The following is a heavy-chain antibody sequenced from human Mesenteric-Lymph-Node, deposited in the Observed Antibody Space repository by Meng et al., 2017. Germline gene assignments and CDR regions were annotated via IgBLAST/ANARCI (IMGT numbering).Heavy chain of an antibody. J-gene: IGHJ3*02. CDR3: ARDVGGRFVVVTANAFDT. D-gene: IGHD2-21*02. CDR1: GFTFSNYA. CDR2: ISNAGGST. Sequence: GESLKISCAASGFTFSNYAMHWVRQAPGKGLEWVSAISNAGGSTYYADSVKGRFTISRDNSRDTLYLQMNSLRVEDTAVYFCARDVGGRFVVVTANAFDTWGQGTLVTVSS. V-gene: IGHV3-23*01.